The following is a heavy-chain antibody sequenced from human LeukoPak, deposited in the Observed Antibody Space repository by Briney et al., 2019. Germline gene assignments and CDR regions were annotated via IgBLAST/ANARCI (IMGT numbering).Heavy chain of an antibody. CDR3: AEMGGYCSGSSCYSSDY. J-gene: IGHJ4*02. Sequence: GGSLRLPCAASGFTFSSYAMSWVRQAPGKGLEWVSTISGSGGSTYYADSVKGRFTTSRDNSKNTLYLQMNSLRAEDTAVYYCAEMGGYCSGSSCYSSDYWGQGTLVTVSS. V-gene: IGHV3-23*01. CDR2: ISGSGGST. D-gene: IGHD2-15*01. CDR1: GFTFSSYA.